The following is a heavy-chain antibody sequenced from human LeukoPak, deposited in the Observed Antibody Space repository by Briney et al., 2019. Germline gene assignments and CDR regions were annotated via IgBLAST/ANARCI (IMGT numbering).Heavy chain of an antibody. CDR3: VLRNYYDSSGPLFDY. CDR1: GGSISSGSYF. D-gene: IGHD3-22*01. CDR2: IYYSGST. J-gene: IGHJ4*02. Sequence: SETLSLTCTVSGGSISSGSYFWAWIRQPPGRGLEWIGSIYYSGSTYYNPSLKSRVTISVDTSKNQFSLKLSSVTAADTAVYYCVLRNYYDSSGPLFDYWGQGTLVTVSS. V-gene: IGHV4-39*01.